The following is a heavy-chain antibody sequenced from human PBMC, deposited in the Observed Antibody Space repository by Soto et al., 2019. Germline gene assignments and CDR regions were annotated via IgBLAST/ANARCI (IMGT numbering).Heavy chain of an antibody. CDR2: ISAYNGKR. CDR1: GYDFTSYG. V-gene: IGHV1-18*01. CDR3: ARGRIVASIHDAFEI. J-gene: IGHJ3*02. Sequence: QGQLLQSGDEVKKPGASVRVSCRASGYDFTSYGISWVRQAPGQGLEWVSWISAYNGKRDTAQKFKGRGTMTLDTSTDTAHMELGDLTSADTAVYYCARGRIVASIHDAFEIWGQGTMVAVSS. D-gene: IGHD2-21*01.